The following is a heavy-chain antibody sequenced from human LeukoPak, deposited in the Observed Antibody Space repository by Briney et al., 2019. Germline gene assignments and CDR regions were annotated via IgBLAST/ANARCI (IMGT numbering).Heavy chain of an antibody. D-gene: IGHD3-3*01. CDR2: ISAYNGNT. Sequence: GASVKVSCKASGYTFTSYGISWVRQAPGQGLDWMGWISAYNGNTNYAQKLQGRVTMTTDTSTSTAYMELRSLRSDDAAVYYCARDSITIFGVGNFDYWGQGTLVTVSS. V-gene: IGHV1-18*01. J-gene: IGHJ4*02. CDR1: GYTFTSYG. CDR3: ARDSITIFGVGNFDY.